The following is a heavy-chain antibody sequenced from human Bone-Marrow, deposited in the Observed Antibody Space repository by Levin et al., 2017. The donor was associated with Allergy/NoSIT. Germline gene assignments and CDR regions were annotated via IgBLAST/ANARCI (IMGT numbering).Heavy chain of an antibody. J-gene: IGHJ4*02. V-gene: IGHV3-48*02. CDR2: ISSTSSSI. CDR3: TRGGSTRGDY. Sequence: GESLKISCAASGFTFSTYSMNWVRQAPGKGLEWVSFISSTSSSIFYADSVKGRFTISRDNAKNSLYLQVNSLRDEDTAVYFCTRGGSTRGDYWGQGTLVTVSS. CDR1: GFTFSTYS. D-gene: IGHD3-10*01.